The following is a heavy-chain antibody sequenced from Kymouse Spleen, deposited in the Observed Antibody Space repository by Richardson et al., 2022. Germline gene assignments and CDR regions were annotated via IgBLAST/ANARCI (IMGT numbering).Heavy chain of an antibody. CDR3: ASRGITGTLLFDY. D-gene: IGHD1-7*01. V-gene: IGHV4-34*01. CDR2: INHSGST. Sequence: QVQLQQWGAGLLKPSETLSLTCAVYGGSFSGYYWSWIRQPPGKGLEWIGEINHSGSTNYNPSLKSRVTISVDTSKNQFSLKLSSVTAADTAVYYCASRGITGTLLFDYWGQGTLVTVSS. CDR1: GGSFSGYY. J-gene: IGHJ4*02.